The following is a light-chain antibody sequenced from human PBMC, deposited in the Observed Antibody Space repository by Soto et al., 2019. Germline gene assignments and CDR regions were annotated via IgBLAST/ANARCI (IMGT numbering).Light chain of an antibody. CDR3: HQRSNWPPDT. V-gene: IGKV3-11*01. J-gene: IGKJ5*01. Sequence: VFTQPPPTLSLSPGERATLSCRASQSGSSYLAGYQQKPGQAPRLLLYDASKRATGIPARFSGSGSGTDFTLPTSCLETEDFAAYDGHQRSNWPPDTFGQGTRLEIK. CDR1: QSGSSY. CDR2: DAS.